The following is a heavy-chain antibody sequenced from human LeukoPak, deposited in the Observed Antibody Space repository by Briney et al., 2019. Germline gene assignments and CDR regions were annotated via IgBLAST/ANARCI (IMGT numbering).Heavy chain of an antibody. CDR1: GFIFGDYA. Sequence: GGSLRLSCTTSGFIFGDYAMSWFRQAPGKGLEWVAFIRSKAYGGTTDYAASVKGRFTISRDDSISIAYLQMNSLKTEDTTVYYCARDYRHSGSDEPFWGQGTLVTVSS. CDR2: IRSKAYGGTT. J-gene: IGHJ4*02. CDR3: ARDYRHSGSDEPF. V-gene: IGHV3-49*03. D-gene: IGHD5-12*01.